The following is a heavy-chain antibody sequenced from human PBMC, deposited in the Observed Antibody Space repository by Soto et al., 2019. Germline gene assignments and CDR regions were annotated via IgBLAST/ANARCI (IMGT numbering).Heavy chain of an antibody. CDR3: AKLLRPGLQFFDF. V-gene: IGHV3-23*01. J-gene: IGHJ4*02. CDR2: ISSSGDHT. Sequence: EVQLLESGGGLVQPGGSLRLSCAASGFTFSDYAMSWVPQAPGKGLDWVSAISSSGDHTFYADSVKGRFTISRDNSKNTLYLQVNSLRAEDTAVYYCAKLLRPGLQFFDFWGQGTLVTVSS. CDR1: GFTFSDYA. D-gene: IGHD4-4*01.